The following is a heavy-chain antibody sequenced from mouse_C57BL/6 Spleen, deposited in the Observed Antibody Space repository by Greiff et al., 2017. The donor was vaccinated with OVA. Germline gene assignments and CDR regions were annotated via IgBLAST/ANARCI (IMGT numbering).Heavy chain of an antibody. CDR2: ISGGGGNT. J-gene: IGHJ2*01. D-gene: IGHD3-2*02. CDR3: VGSSGLFDY. CDR1: GFTFSSYT. V-gene: IGHV5-9*01. Sequence: EVQLVESGGGLVKPGGSLKLSCAASGFTFSSYTMSWVRQTPEKRLEWVATISGGGGNTYYPDSVKGRFTISRDNAKNTLYLQISSLRSEDTALYYCVGSSGLFDYWGQGTTLTVSS.